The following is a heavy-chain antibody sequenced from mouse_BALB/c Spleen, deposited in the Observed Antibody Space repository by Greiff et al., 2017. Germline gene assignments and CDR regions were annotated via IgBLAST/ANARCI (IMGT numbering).Heavy chain of an antibody. CDR3: ARGNYFDY. CDR2: INPSNGST. V-gene: IGHV1-80*01. CDR1: GYAFSSYW. Sequence: QVQLKQSGAELVRPGSSVKISCKASGYAFSSYWMNWVKQRPGQGFEWIGEINPSNGSTKYNEKFKGKATLTADKSSSTAYMQLSSLTSENSAVYFCARGNYFDYWGQGTTLTVSS. J-gene: IGHJ2*01.